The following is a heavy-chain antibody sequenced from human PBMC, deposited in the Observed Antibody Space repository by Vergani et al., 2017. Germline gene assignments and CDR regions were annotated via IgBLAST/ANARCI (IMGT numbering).Heavy chain of an antibody. J-gene: IGHJ4*02. D-gene: IGHD4-23*01. CDR1: GGSFSGYY. Sequence: QVQLQQWGAGLLKPSETLSLTCAVYGGSFSGYYWSWIRQPPGKGLEWIGEINHSGSTNYNPSLKSRVTISVDTSKKQFSLKLSSVTAADTAVYYCARGETSGNGNWYFDYWGQGTLVTVSS. CDR2: INHSGST. CDR3: ARGETSGNGNWYFDY. V-gene: IGHV4-34*01.